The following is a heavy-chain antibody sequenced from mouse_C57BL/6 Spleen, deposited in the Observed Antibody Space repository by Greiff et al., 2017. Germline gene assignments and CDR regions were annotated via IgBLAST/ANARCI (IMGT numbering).Heavy chain of an antibody. CDR3: ARARITTGFDY. CDR1: GYTFTDYY. V-gene: IGHV1-76*01. D-gene: IGHD1-1*01. Sequence: QVQLQQSGAELVRPGASVKLSCKASGYTFTDYYINWVKQRPGQGLEWIARIYPGSGNTYYNEKFKGKATLTAEKSSSTAYMQLSSLTSEDSAVYFCARARITTGFDYWGQGTTLTVSS. CDR2: IYPGSGNT. J-gene: IGHJ2*01.